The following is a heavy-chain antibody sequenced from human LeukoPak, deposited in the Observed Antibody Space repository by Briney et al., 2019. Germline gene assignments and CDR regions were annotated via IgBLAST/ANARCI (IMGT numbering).Heavy chain of an antibody. Sequence: SETLSLTCAVYGGSFSAYYWSWIRQPPGKGLEWIGEINHSGSTNYNPSLKSRVTISVDTSKNQFFLKLSSVTAADTAVYYCARGRDYGHYSGFDYWGQGTLVTVSS. CDR1: GGSFSAYY. CDR3: ARGRDYGHYSGFDY. J-gene: IGHJ4*02. D-gene: IGHD4-17*01. V-gene: IGHV4-34*01. CDR2: INHSGST.